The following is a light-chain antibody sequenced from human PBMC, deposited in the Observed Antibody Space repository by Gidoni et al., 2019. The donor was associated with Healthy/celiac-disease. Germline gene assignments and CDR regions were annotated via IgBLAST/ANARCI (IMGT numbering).Light chain of an antibody. CDR1: QSISSY. CDR2: AAS. J-gene: IGKJ4*01. Sequence: DIQMTQSPYSLSASVGDRVTITCRASQSISSYLNWYQQKPGKAPKLLIYAASSLQSWVPSRFSGSGSGSDFTLTISSLQPEDFAAYYCQQSYSTPSTFGGGTKVEIK. CDR3: QQSYSTPST. V-gene: IGKV1-39*01.